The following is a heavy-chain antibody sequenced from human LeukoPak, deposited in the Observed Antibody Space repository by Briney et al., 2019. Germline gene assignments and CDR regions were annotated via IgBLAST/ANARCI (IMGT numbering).Heavy chain of an antibody. V-gene: IGHV1-69*13. Sequence: SVKVSCKASGGTFSSYAISWVRQAPGQGLEWMGGIIPIFGTANYAQKFQGRVTITADESTSTAYMELSSLRSEDTAVYHCARESSYCSGGSCPLSFDYWGQGTLVTVSS. D-gene: IGHD2-15*01. J-gene: IGHJ4*02. CDR2: IIPIFGTA. CDR3: ARESSYCSGGSCPLSFDY. CDR1: GGTFSSYA.